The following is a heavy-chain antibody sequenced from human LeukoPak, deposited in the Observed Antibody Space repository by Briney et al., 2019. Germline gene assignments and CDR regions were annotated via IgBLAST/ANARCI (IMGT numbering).Heavy chain of an antibody. D-gene: IGHD2-2*01. CDR3: AKLPGRYCSSTSCDY. CDR2: INHSGST. J-gene: IGHJ4*02. Sequence: SETLSLTCAVYGGSFSGYYWSWIRQPPGKGLEWIGEINHSGSTNYNPSLKSRVTISVDTSKNQFSLKLSSVTAADTAVYCCAKLPGRYCSSTSCDYWGQGTLVTVSS. V-gene: IGHV4-34*01. CDR1: GGSFSGYY.